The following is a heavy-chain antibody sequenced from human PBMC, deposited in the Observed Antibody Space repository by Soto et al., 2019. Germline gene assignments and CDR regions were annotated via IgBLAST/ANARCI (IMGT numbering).Heavy chain of an antibody. D-gene: IGHD2-15*01. CDR1: GFTFSSYW. V-gene: IGHV3-30*03. CDR3: ARAIYGGSTDFDY. J-gene: IGHJ4*02. CDR2: ISYDGSNK. Sequence: GGSLGLSCAASGFTFSSYWMSWVRQVPGKGLEWVAVISYDGSNKYYADSVKGRFTISRDNSKNTLYLQMNSLRSDDTAVYYCARAIYGGSTDFDYWGQGTLVTVSS.